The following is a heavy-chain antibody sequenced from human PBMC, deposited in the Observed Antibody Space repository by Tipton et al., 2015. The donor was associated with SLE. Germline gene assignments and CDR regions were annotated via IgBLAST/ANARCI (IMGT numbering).Heavy chain of an antibody. V-gene: IGHV3-49*03. D-gene: IGHD3-22*01. J-gene: IGHJ4*02. Sequence: SLRLSCTASGFTFGDYAMSWFRQAPGKGLEWVGFIRSKAYGGTTEYAASVKGRFTISRDDSKSIAYLQMNSLKTEDTAVYYCTRDQTTMIVVVTDYWGQGTPVTVSS. CDR1: GFTFGDYA. CDR2: IRSKAYGGTT. CDR3: TRDQTTMIVVVTDY.